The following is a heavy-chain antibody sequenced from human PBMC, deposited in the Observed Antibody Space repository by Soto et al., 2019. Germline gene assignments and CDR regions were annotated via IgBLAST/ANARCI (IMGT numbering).Heavy chain of an antibody. CDR3: ANRGEGY. CDR1: GLTFTSYA. J-gene: IGHJ4*02. D-gene: IGHD3-10*01. Sequence: EVRVLESGGGLVQPGGSLRLSCAASGLTFTSYAMTWDRQAPGKGLEWVSAVSGSGASTYYADSVKGRFTISRDNSKNMVYLQMNSLRADDTAVYYCANRGEGYWGQGTLVTVSS. V-gene: IGHV3-23*01. CDR2: VSGSGAST.